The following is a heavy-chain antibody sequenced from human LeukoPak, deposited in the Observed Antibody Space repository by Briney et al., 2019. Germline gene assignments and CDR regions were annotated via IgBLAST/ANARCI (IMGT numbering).Heavy chain of an antibody. D-gene: IGHD3-22*01. CDR2: IYYSGST. J-gene: IGHJ4*02. CDR1: GGSISTYY. CDR3: ARSFSPNYYDLLDY. Sequence: SETLSLTCTVSGGSISTYYWSWIRQPPGKGLEWIGYIYYSGSTNYNPSLKSRVTISLDTSKNQFSLKLNSVTAADTAMYYCARSFSPNYYDLLDYWGQGTLVTVSS. V-gene: IGHV4-59*01.